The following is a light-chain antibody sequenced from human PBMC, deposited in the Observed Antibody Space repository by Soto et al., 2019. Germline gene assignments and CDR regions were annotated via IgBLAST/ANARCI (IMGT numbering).Light chain of an antibody. V-gene: IGKV1-5*01. J-gene: IGKJ1*01. Sequence: DIQMPQSPSTLSASVGDTVPVTCRASQSVSGWLAWYQQKPGEAHKLLIYDASALPRGVPSRFSGSGSGTKFTLTIASLQPDEFATYYCKQYETFSGTFGTGTKVDIK. CDR1: QSVSGW. CDR3: KQYETFSGT. CDR2: DAS.